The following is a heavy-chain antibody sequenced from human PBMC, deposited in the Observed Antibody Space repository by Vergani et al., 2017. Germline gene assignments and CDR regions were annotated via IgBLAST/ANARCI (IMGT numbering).Heavy chain of an antibody. V-gene: IGHV1-46*03. CDR1: GYTFSNYY. CDR2: INPSGGHT. J-gene: IGHJ4*02. D-gene: IGHD3-9*01. Sequence: QVQVVQSGAEVKKSGASVKVSCKTSGYTFSNYYMHWVRQAPGQGLEWMGIINPSGGHTNYAQKFQGRVTMTRATSTSTVYMELSSLRSEDTAIYYCARGEYGILTGYRYWGQGTLVTVSA. CDR3: ARGEYGILTGYRY.